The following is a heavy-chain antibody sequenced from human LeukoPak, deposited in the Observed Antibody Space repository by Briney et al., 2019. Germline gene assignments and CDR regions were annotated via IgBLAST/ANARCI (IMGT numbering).Heavy chain of an antibody. J-gene: IGHJ5*02. CDR2: IIPIFGTA. CDR1: GGTFSSYA. D-gene: IGHD3-9*01. CDR3: ARVYYDILTGYRGSWFDP. Sequence: SVKVSCKASGGTFSSYAISWVRQAPGQGLEWMGGIIPIFGTANYAQKFQGRVTITTDESTNTAYMELSSLRSEDTAVYYCARVYYDILTGYRGSWFDPWGQGTLATVSS. V-gene: IGHV1-69*05.